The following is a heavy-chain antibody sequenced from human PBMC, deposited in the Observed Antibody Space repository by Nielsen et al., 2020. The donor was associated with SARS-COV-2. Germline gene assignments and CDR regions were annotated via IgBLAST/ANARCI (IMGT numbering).Heavy chain of an antibody. V-gene: IGHV3-53*01. CDR1: GFLVSTKY. CDR3: ATGTLSGSDSPRRYYFDS. D-gene: IGHD5-12*01. Sequence: GESLNISCAASGFLVSTKYMNWVRQAPGKGLEWVSVFYSGGTTLYADSVKGRFIISRDNSRNTLYLQMNSLRVEDTAMYYCATGTLSGSDSPRRYYFDSWGQGTLVTVSS. CDR2: FYSGGTT. J-gene: IGHJ4*02.